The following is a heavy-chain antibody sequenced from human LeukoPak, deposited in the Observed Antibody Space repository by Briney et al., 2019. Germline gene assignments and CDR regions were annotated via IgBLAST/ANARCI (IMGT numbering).Heavy chain of an antibody. CDR2: INPTGGST. J-gene: IGHJ6*02. CDR1: GYTFTTYS. D-gene: IGHD3-3*01. Sequence: ASVKVSCKASGYTFTTYSVHWVRQAPGQGLEWMGIINPTGGSTSYAQHFQGSVTMTRDTSTSTVYMQLRRLRSEDTAVYYCARAISPVAYSGMDVWGQGTTVTVSS. V-gene: IGHV1-46*01. CDR3: ARAISPVAYSGMDV.